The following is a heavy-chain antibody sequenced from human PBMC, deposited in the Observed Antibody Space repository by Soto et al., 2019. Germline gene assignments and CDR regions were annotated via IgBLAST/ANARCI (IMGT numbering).Heavy chain of an antibody. D-gene: IGHD3-10*01. CDR2: ISGGGDGT. Sequence: GGSLRLSCAASGFHFNSYAMSWVHQAPGKGPEWVSGISGGGDGTYYADSVKGRFTISRDNSKNTLYLQMNSLRDEDTAVYHCAKNQGIKLVPVATVDWFDPWGQGSVVTVSS. CDR1: GFHFNSYA. CDR3: AKNQGIKLVPVATVDWFDP. J-gene: IGHJ5*02. V-gene: IGHV3-23*01.